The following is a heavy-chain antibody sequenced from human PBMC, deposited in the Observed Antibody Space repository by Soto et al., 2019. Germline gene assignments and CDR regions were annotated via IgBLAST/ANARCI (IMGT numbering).Heavy chain of an antibody. J-gene: IGHJ3*02. CDR1: GLPLVINA. D-gene: IGHD3-10*01. CDR2: ISWNSGSI. V-gene: IGHV3-9*01. CDR3: AKDMSPPWFGGSQVAFDI. Sequence: EVQLVESGGGLLRPGGSWRPSCEAPGLPLVINALPGVGQPPGRAWGWASGISWNSGSIGYADSVKGRFTISRDNAKNSLYLQMNSLRAEDTALYYCAKDMSPPWFGGSQVAFDIWGQGTMVTVSS.